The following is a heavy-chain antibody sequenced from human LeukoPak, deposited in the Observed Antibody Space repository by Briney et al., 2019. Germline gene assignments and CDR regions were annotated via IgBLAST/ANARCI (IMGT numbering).Heavy chain of an antibody. V-gene: IGHV3-9*01. CDR1: GFTFDDYA. Sequence: GRSLRLSCAASGFTFDDYAMHWVRQAPGKGLEWVSGISWNSGSIGYADSVKGRFAISRDNAKNSLYLQMNSLRAEDTALYYCAKDKVAGTFDYWGQGTLVTVSS. J-gene: IGHJ4*02. CDR2: ISWNSGSI. D-gene: IGHD6-19*01. CDR3: AKDKVAGTFDY.